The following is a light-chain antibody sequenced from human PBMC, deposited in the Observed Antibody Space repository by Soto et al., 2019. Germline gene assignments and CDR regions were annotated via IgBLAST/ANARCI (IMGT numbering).Light chain of an antibody. CDR2: DVA. CDR1: SSDVGGYND. Sequence: QSALTQPASVSGSPGQSITISCTGTSSDVGGYNDVSWYQKHPGKAPKLMLYDVADRPSGVSNRFSGSKSGNTASLTISGLQAEDEADYYCSSYTSSSTLVFGGGTKLTVL. CDR3: SSYTSSSTLV. J-gene: IGLJ2*01. V-gene: IGLV2-14*01.